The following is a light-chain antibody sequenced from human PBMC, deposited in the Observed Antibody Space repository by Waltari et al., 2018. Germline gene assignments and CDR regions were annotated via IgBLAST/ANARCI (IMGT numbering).Light chain of an antibody. CDR2: EVF. CDR3: SSYAGSNNVI. J-gene: IGLJ2*01. V-gene: IGLV2-8*01. Sequence: QSALTQPPSASGSPGLSVTISCTGSSSDVGGYNYVSWYQQHPGKAPKLIIFEVFKRPSGVPDRFSGSKSGNTASLTVSGLQTEDEADYYCSSYAGSNNVIFGGGTKLTVL. CDR1: SSDVGGYNY.